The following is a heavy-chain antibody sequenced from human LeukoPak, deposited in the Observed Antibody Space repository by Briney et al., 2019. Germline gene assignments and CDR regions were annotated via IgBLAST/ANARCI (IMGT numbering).Heavy chain of an antibody. CDR3: ARSVLPHNSRYNWNYDSYYFDY. V-gene: IGHV3-48*01. J-gene: IGHJ4*02. D-gene: IGHD1-7*01. CDR1: GFMFSSYA. CDR2: ISSSSSTI. Sequence: GGSLRLSCAASGFMFSSYAMSWVRQAPGKGLEWVSYISSSSSTIYYADSVKGRFTISRDNAKNSLYLQMNSLRAEDTAVYYCARSVLPHNSRYNWNYDSYYFDYWGQGTLVTVSS.